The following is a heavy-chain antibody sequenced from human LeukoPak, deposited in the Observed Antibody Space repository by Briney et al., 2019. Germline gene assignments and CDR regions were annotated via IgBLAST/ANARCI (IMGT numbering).Heavy chain of an antibody. Sequence: SVKVSCKASGGTFISYAISWVRQAPGQGLEWMGGIIPIFGTANYAQKFQGRVTITADEFTSTAYMELSSLRSEDTAVYYCARDLRSGYYGPFNWFDPWGQGTLVTVSS. CDR3: ARDLRSGYYGPFNWFDP. J-gene: IGHJ5*02. D-gene: IGHD3-3*01. CDR1: GGTFISYA. V-gene: IGHV1-69*01. CDR2: IIPIFGTA.